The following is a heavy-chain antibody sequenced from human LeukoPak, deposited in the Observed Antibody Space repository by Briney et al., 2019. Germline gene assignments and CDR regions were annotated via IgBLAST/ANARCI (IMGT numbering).Heavy chain of an antibody. CDR3: ATYSSSLYYFDY. CDR2: INHSGST. Sequence: SETLSLTCAVYGGSFSGYYWSWIRQPPGKGLEWIGEINHSGSTNYNPSLKSRVTISVDTSKIQFSLKLSSVTAADTAVYYCATYSSSLYYFDYWGQGTLVTVSS. CDR1: GGSFSGYY. J-gene: IGHJ4*02. V-gene: IGHV4-34*01. D-gene: IGHD6-13*01.